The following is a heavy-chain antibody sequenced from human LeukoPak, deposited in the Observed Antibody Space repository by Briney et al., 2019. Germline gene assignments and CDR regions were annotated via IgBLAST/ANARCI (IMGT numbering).Heavy chain of an antibody. CDR2: ISSSGDST. V-gene: IGHV3-23*01. J-gene: IGHJ4*02. CDR3: AKHRRDLLSYSLFDY. CDR1: GFTFNSFA. Sequence: GGSLRLSCAASGFTFNSFAMRWVRQAPGKGLEWVSDISSSGDSTYYADSVKGRFTISRDNSKNTLYLQMSSLRAEDTAVYYCAKHRRDLLSYSLFDYWGQGSLVTVSS. D-gene: IGHD1-26*01.